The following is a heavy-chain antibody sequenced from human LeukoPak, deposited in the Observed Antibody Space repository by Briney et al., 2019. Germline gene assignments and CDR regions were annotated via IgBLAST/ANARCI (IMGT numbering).Heavy chain of an antibody. CDR1: GFTVSSNY. Sequence: GGSLRLSCAASGFTVSSNYMTWVRQAPGKGLEWASLIYSGGSTYYADSVEGRFIISRDHSKNTLYLQMNSLRVEDTAVYYCARRLGDREDYWGQGTLVTVSS. CDR3: ARRLGDREDY. J-gene: IGHJ4*02. D-gene: IGHD3-10*01. V-gene: IGHV3-66*01. CDR2: IYSGGST.